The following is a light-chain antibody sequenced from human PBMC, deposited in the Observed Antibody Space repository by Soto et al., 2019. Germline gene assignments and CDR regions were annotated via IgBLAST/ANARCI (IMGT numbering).Light chain of an antibody. V-gene: IGKV3-11*01. CDR3: QQRDSWPLT. CDR2: DVS. CDR1: ESVGSD. Sequence: ENVLTQSPATLSLSPGEGATLSCRASESVGSDLAWYQQKPGQPPRLLSYDVSGRATGVPARFSGSGSGTDFTLPISRLEPEDFAVYYCQQRDSWPLTFGGGTNVDLK. J-gene: IGKJ4*01.